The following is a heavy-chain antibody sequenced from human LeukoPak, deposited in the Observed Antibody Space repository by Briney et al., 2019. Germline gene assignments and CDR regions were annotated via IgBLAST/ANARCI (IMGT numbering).Heavy chain of an antibody. CDR1: GYTLTELS. CDR2: FDPEDGET. V-gene: IGHV1-24*01. D-gene: IGHD6-19*01. CDR3: ATVAYSSGWYPDY. Sequence: ASVKVSCKVSGYTLTELSMHWVRQAPGKGLEWMGGFDPEDGETIYAQKFQGRVTMAEDTSTDTAYMELSSLRSEDTAVYYCATVAYSSGWYPDYWGQGTLVTVSS. J-gene: IGHJ4*02.